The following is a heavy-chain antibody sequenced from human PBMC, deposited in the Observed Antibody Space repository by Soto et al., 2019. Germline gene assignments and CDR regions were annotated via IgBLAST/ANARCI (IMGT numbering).Heavy chain of an antibody. V-gene: IGHV1-18*04. Sequence: QVQLVQSGAEVKKPVASVKVSCKASGYTFTTYGITWVRQAPGQGLEWMGWISAYSGNTNYAQKLQGRLTVTTDTSTNTAYMDLRSLRSDDTAVYYCPRVVKAGDYGDYGRYYFDYWGHGTLVTVSS. J-gene: IGHJ4*01. CDR3: PRVVKAGDYGDYGRYYFDY. CDR1: GYTFTTYG. D-gene: IGHD4-17*01. CDR2: ISAYSGNT.